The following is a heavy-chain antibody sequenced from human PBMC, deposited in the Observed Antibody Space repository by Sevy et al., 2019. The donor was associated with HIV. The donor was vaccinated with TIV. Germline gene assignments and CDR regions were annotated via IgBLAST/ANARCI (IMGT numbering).Heavy chain of an antibody. D-gene: IGHD2-21*02. CDR2: ISSSGSTI. J-gene: IGHJ3*02. V-gene: IGHV3-11*01. Sequence: GGSLRLSCAASGFTFSDYYMSWIRQAPGKGLEWVSYISSSGSTIYYADSVKGRFTISRDNAKNSLYLQMNSLRAEDTALSYCARDRGTAISNAFDIWGQGTMVTVSS. CDR1: GFTFSDYY. CDR3: ARDRGTAISNAFDI.